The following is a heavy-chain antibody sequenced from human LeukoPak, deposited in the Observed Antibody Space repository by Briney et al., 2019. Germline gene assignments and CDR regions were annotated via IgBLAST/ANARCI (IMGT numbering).Heavy chain of an antibody. CDR2: IIPNLGIA. D-gene: IGHD3-9*01. V-gene: IGHV1-69*04. J-gene: IGHJ4*02. CDR3: ARDPGGYYDILTGYYMSDY. Sequence: GASVKVSCKASGGTFSSYAISWVRQAPGQGLEWMGRIIPNLGIANYAQKFQGRVTITADKSTSTAYMELSSLRSEDTAVYYCARDPGGYYDILTGYYMSDYWGQGTLVTVSS. CDR1: GGTFSSYA.